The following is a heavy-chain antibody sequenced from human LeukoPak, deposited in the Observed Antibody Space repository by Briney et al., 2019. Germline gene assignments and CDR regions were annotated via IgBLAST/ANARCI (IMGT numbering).Heavy chain of an antibody. V-gene: IGHV4-4*07. J-gene: IGHJ4*02. CDR3: ARGGGDILTGPTDY. D-gene: IGHD3-9*01. CDR2: IYTSGST. CDR1: GGSISSYY. Sequence: SETLSLTCTVSGGSISSYYWSWIRQPAGKGLEWIGRIYTSGSTNYNPSLKSRVTMSVDTSKNQFSLKLSSVTAADTAVYYCARGGGDILTGPTDYWGQGTLVTVSS.